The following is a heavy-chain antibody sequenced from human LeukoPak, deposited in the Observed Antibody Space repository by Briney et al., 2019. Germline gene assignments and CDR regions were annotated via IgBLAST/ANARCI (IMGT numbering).Heavy chain of an antibody. CDR3: ARDSAYDSSGSFDY. V-gene: IGHV3-74*01. CDR2: INSDGSST. D-gene: IGHD3-22*01. Sequence: GGSLRLSCAASGFTFSSYWMHWVRQAPGKGPVWVSRINSDGSSTSYADSVKGRFTISRDNAKNTLYLQMNSLRAEDTAVYYCARDSAYDSSGSFDYWGQGTLVTVSS. J-gene: IGHJ4*02. CDR1: GFTFSSYW.